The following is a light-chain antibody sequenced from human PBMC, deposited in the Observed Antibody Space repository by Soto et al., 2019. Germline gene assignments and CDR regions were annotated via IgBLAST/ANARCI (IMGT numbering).Light chain of an antibody. J-gene: IGLJ2*01. CDR3: SSYTTSSTLL. CDR1: SSDVGSYNR. Sequence: QSALTQPPSVSGSPGQSVTISCTGTSSDVGSYNRVSWYQQPPGTAPKLMIYEVSNRPSGVADRFSGSKSGNTASLTISGLQAEDEADYCCSSYTTSSTLLFGGGTKLTVL. CDR2: EVS. V-gene: IGLV2-18*02.